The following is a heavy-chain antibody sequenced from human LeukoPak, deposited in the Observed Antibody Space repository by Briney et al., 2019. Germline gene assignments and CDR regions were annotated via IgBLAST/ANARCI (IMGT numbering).Heavy chain of an antibody. CDR1: GGILNSFY. V-gene: IGHV4-59*08. CDR2: VYYTGST. J-gene: IGHJ4*02. Sequence: ASETLSLTCSVSGGILNSFYWTWIRQPPGKGLEYIGYVYYTGSTNYNPSLKSRVTLRADTSKNQFSLKLTSATAADTAVYYCARWNPVTTSIDYWGQGILVAVSS. D-gene: IGHD4-17*01. CDR3: ARWNPVTTSIDY.